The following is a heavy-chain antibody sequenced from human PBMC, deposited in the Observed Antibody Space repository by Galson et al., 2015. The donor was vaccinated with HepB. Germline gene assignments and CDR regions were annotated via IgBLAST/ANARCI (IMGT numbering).Heavy chain of an antibody. D-gene: IGHD4-11*01. CDR1: GYTLTELS. CDR3: ATGTLGVTTGHYYYYMDV. J-gene: IGHJ6*03. V-gene: IGHV1-24*01. CDR2: FDPEDGET. Sequence: SVKVSCKVSGYTLTELSMHWVRQAPGKGLEWMGGFDPEDGETIYAQKFQGRVTMTEDTSTDTAYMELSSLRSEDTAVYYCATGTLGVTTGHYYYYMDVWGKGTTVTVSS.